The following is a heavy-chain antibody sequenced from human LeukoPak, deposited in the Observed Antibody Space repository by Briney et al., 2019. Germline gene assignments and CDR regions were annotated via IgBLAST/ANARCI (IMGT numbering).Heavy chain of an antibody. CDR1: GGTFSSYA. V-gene: IGHV1-69*05. CDR2: IIPIFGTA. J-gene: IGHJ4*02. D-gene: IGHD4-17*01. CDR3: ARDRDYGLFDY. Sequence: SVKVSCKASGGTFSSYAISWVRQAPGQGLEWMGGIIPIFGTANYAQKFQGRVTITTDESTSRAYMELSSLRSEDTAVYYCARDRDYGLFDYWGQGTLVTVSS.